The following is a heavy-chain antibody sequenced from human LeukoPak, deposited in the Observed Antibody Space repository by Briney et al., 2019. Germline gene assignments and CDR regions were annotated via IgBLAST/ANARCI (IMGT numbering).Heavy chain of an antibody. CDR2: IYSSGST. J-gene: IGHJ6*03. CDR3: ARDQLHSGSYYPLCYYDMDV. D-gene: IGHD1-26*01. Sequence: SETLSLTCTVSGGSISSYYWSWIRQPPGKGLEWIGYIYSSGSTNYNPSLKSRVTISVDTSKNQFSLRLNSVTAADTAVYYCARDQLHSGSYYPLCYYDMDVWGKGTTVTISS. V-gene: IGHV4-59*12. CDR1: GGSISSYY.